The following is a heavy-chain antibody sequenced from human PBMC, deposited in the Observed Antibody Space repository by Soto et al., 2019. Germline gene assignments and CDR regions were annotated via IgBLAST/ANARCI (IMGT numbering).Heavy chain of an antibody. V-gene: IGHV3-30*18. J-gene: IGHJ4*02. CDR2: ISHDGSNT. Sequence: PGGSLRLSCAASGFTFSNYGMHWVRQAPGKGLEWLAFISHDGSNTYYADSVKGRFTISRDNSKNTLYLQMNSLRAEDTAVFYCAKVSKIQLWLHYFDYCGQGTLVTVSS. CDR1: GFTFSNYG. CDR3: AKVSKIQLWLHYFDY. D-gene: IGHD5-18*01.